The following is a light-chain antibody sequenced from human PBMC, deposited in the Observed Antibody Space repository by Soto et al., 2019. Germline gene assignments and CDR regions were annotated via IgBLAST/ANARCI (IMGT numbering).Light chain of an antibody. J-gene: IGKJ3*01. Sequence: DIQMTQSPSSLSASIGDRVTITCRASQNISNYLSWFQRKPGKAPKFLIYAASRLQGGVPSRFSGSGSGTDFTLTISSLQPEDFATYYCQQTYSTLPFTFGPGTKVDIK. V-gene: IGKV1-39*01. CDR1: QNISNY. CDR2: AAS. CDR3: QQTYSTLPFT.